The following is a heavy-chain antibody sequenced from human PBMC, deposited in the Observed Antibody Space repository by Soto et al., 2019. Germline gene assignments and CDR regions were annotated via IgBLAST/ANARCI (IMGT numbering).Heavy chain of an antibody. D-gene: IGHD3-22*01. CDR3: ARTTIQYYYDSSGRFDY. V-gene: IGHV1-69*13. Sequence: SVKVSCKASGGTFSSYAISWVRQAPGQGLEWMGGIIPIFGTANYAQKFQGRVTITADESTSTAYMELSSLRSEDTAVYYCARTTIQYYYDSSGRFDYWGQGTLVTVSS. J-gene: IGHJ4*02. CDR2: IIPIFGTA. CDR1: GGTFSSYA.